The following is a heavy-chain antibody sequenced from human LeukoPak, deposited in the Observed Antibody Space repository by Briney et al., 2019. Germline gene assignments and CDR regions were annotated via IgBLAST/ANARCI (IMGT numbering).Heavy chain of an antibody. CDR3: ARVGYSGYDPYYYYYGMDV. CDR1: GGSISSGDYY. D-gene: IGHD5-12*01. J-gene: IGHJ6*02. Sequence: SETLSLTCTVSGGSISSGDYYWTWIRQPPGKGLEWIGYIYYTGSTYYNPSLKSRVSISVDTSKNQFSLKLSSVTAADTAVYYCARVGYSGYDPYYYYYGMDVWGQGTTVTVSS. CDR2: IYYTGST. V-gene: IGHV4-30-4*02.